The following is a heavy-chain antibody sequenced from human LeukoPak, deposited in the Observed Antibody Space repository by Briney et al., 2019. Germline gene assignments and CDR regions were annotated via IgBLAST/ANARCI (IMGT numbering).Heavy chain of an antibody. CDR1: GGSISSYY. V-gene: IGHV4-4*07. CDR2: IYTSGST. CDR3: ARDATLYSYHYFDY. Sequence: KPSETLSLTCTVSGGSISSYYWSWIRQPAGKGLEWIGRIYTSGSTNYNPSLKSRVTMSVDTSKNQFSLKLSSVTAADTAVYYCARDATLYSYHYFDYWGQGTLVTVSS. D-gene: IGHD5-18*01. J-gene: IGHJ4*02.